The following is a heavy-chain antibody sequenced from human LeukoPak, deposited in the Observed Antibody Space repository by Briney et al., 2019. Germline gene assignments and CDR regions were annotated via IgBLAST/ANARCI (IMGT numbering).Heavy chain of an antibody. D-gene: IGHD1-26*01. CDR2: IIPIFGTA. Sequence: SVKVSCKASGGTFSSYAISWVRLAPGQGLEWMGGIIPIFGTANYAQKFQGRVTITADESTSTAYMELSSLRSDDTAVYYCARDSFPDEWELLGGWFDPWGQGTLVTVSS. V-gene: IGHV1-69*13. CDR1: GGTFSSYA. J-gene: IGHJ5*02. CDR3: ARDSFPDEWELLGGWFDP.